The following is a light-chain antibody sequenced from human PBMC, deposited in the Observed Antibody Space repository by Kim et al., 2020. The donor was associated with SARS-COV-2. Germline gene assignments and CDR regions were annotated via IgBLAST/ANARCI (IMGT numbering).Light chain of an antibody. CDR1: SLRSYY. CDR2: GKN. V-gene: IGLV3-19*01. CDR3: NSRGSNDNVL. J-gene: IGLJ2*01. Sequence: SSELTQDPAVSVALGQTVRITCQGDSLRSYYATWYQQKPGQAPIVVIYGKNNRPSGIPDRFSGSSSGDTASLTITGTQAGDEADYYCNSRGSNDNVLFGRGTKLTVL.